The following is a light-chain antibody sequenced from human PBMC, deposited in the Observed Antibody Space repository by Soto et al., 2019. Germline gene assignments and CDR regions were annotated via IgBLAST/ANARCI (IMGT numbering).Light chain of an antibody. J-gene: IGKJ1*01. CDR2: KAS. V-gene: IGKV1-5*03. CDR3: QQYNGT. CDR1: QSISNW. Sequence: DIQMTQSPSTLSASVGDRVTITCRASQSISNWLAWYQQKPGKAPKLLIYKASSLESGVPSRFSGSGSGTEFTLTISSLQPDDFALYYCQQYNGTFGQGTKVEIK.